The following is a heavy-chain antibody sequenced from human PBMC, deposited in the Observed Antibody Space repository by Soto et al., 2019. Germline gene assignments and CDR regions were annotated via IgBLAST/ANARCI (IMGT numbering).Heavy chain of an antibody. V-gene: IGHV3-33*01. CDR3: ARDLLSQNIVVLDY. CDR2: IWYDGSNK. J-gene: IGHJ4*02. D-gene: IGHD2-21*01. Sequence: GGSLRLSCAASGFTFSSYGMHWVRQAPGKGLEWVAVIWYDGSNKYYADSVKGRFTISRDNSKNTLYLQMNSLRAEDTAVYYCARDLLSQNIVVLDYWGQGTLVTVSS. CDR1: GFTFSSYG.